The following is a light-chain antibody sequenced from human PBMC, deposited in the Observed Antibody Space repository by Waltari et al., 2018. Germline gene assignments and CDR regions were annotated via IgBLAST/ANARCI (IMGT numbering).Light chain of an antibody. CDR2: DAS. CDR3: EKYETVPDN. J-gene: IGKJ2*01. V-gene: IGKV1-33*01. CDR1: QDIINY. Sequence: DIQMTQSPSSLSASIGDSVTLTCQASQDIINYLNWYQQTPGKAPKLLINDASNLATGVQSMFSGGVYGKDVSLTSTNLHTEDIGIYVCEKYETVPDNFGEGTKLAIK.